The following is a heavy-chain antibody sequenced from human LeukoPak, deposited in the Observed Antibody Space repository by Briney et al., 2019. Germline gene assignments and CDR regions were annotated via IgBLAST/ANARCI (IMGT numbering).Heavy chain of an antibody. Sequence: GGSLRLSCAAPGFTFRNYRMIWVRQAQGKGLEWVGKKNGEGSENRYAESVRGRFTISRDNAQTSIYLQMNSLRAEDTAVYYCARASKPWLQLTWGQGTLVTVSS. CDR3: ARASKPWLQLT. CDR1: GFTFRNYR. V-gene: IGHV3-7*05. J-gene: IGHJ5*02. D-gene: IGHD5-24*01. CDR2: KNGEGSEN.